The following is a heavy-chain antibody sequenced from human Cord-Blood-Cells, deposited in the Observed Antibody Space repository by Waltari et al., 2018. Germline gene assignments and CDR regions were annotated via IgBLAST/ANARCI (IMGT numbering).Heavy chain of an antibody. CDR1: GGSFSGYY. CDR3: ARPSGLYSSGWYYFDY. J-gene: IGHJ4*02. Sequence: QVQLQQWGAGLLQPSETLSLTCAVYGGSFSGYYWSWIRQPPGKGLEWIGEINHSGGTNYNPSLKSRVTISVDTSKNQFSLKLSSVTAADTAVYYCARPSGLYSSGWYYFDYWGQGTLVTVSS. D-gene: IGHD6-19*01. CDR2: INHSGGT. V-gene: IGHV4-34*01.